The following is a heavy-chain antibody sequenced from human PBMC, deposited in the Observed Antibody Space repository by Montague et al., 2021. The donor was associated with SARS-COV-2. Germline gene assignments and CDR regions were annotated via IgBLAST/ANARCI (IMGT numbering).Heavy chain of an antibody. J-gene: IGHJ4*02. CDR1: GFTFDDYA. V-gene: IGHV3-9*01. Sequence: SLRLSCAASGFTFDDYAMHWVRQAPGKGLEWVSGISWNSGSIGYADSVKGRFTISRDNAKNSLYLQMNSLRAEDTALYYCAKDRSLTSLWFEELSWGGLDYWGQGTLVAVSS. D-gene: IGHD3-10*01. CDR2: ISWNSGSI. CDR3: AKDRSLTSLWFEELSWGGLDY.